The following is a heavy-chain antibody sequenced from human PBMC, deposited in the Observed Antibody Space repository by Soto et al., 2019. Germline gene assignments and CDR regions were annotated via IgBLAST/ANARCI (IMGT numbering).Heavy chain of an antibody. CDR1: GFSFSGYY. Sequence: PGGSLRLSCAASGFSFSGYYMCWVRQRPGEGPKWISCISGGGTSMAYADSVKGRFTVSRDNAKNSLHLKMNSLRDDDTAVYYCVRDPRNLGFDPWGQGTLVTVSS. CDR3: VRDPRNLGFDP. V-gene: IGHV3-11*01. J-gene: IGHJ5*02. CDR2: ISGGGTSM.